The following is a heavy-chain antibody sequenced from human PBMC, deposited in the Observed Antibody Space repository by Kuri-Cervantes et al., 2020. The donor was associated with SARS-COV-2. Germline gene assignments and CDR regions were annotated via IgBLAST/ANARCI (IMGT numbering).Heavy chain of an antibody. V-gene: IGHV3-74*01. J-gene: IGHJ4*02. CDR2: INPDGSYT. CDR3: AKEITQYTSNWGFDY. D-gene: IGHD7-27*01. CDR1: GFTFSGHW. Sequence: GGSLRLSCAASGFTFSGHWIHWVRQAPGKGRVWVSRINPDGSYTNNADSVKGRFTLSRDNAKNMLFLQMDSLREEDTAVYYCAKEITQYTSNWGFDYWGQGTLVTVSS.